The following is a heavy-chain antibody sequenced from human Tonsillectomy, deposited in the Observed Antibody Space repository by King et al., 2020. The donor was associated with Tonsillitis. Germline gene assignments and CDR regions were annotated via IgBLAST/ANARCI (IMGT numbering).Heavy chain of an antibody. D-gene: IGHD7-27*01. CDR1: GYTFTSYY. CDR2: INPSDGST. V-gene: IGHV1-46*01. CDR3: ARDTTGDYYYMDV. Sequence: QLVQSGAEVKKPGASVKVSCKASGYTFTSYYIHWVRQAPGQGLEWMGIINPSDGSTIYAQKFQGRVTMTRDTSTSKAYMELSSLRSEDTAVYFCARDTTGDYYYMDVWGRGTTVTVSS. J-gene: IGHJ6*03.